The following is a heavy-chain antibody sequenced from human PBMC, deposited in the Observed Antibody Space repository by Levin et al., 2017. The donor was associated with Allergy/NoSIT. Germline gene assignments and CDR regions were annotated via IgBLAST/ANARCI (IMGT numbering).Heavy chain of an antibody. D-gene: IGHD4-17*01. V-gene: IGHV3-21*01. CDR1: GFTFSSYS. CDR2: ISSSSSYI. CDR3: ARATPGRLRGEYDY. J-gene: IGHJ4*02. Sequence: GGSLRLSCAASGFTFSSYSMNWVRQAPGKGLEWVSSISSSSSYIYYADSVKGRFTISRDNAKNSLYLQMNSLRAEDTAVYYCARATPGRLRGEYDYWGQGTLVTVSS.